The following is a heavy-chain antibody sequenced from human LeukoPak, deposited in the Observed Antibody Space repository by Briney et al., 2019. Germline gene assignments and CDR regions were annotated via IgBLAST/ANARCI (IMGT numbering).Heavy chain of an antibody. J-gene: IGHJ5*02. CDR1: GYAFTGYY. CDR2: INPNSGGT. CDR3: ARAGMHYPRRFDP. V-gene: IGHV1-2*02. Sequence: ASVKVSCKASGYAFTGYYMHCVRQAPGQGLEWMGWINPNSGGTNYAQKLQGRVTMTTDTSTSTAYMELRSLRSDDTAVYYCARAGMHYPRRFDPWGQGTLVTVSS. D-gene: IGHD3-10*01.